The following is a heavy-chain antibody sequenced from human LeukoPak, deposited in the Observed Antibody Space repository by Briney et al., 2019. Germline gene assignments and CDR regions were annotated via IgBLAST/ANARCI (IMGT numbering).Heavy chain of an antibody. CDR3: ARISLGAIWGYYYGMDV. J-gene: IGHJ6*02. CDR2: IIPIFGTA. Sequence: ASVKVSCKASGGTFSSYAISWVRQAPGQGLEWMGGIIPIFGTANCAQKFQGRVTITADESTSTAYMELSSLRSEDTAVFYCARISLGAIWGYYYGMDVWGQGTTVTVSS. CDR1: GGTFSSYA. V-gene: IGHV1-69*13. D-gene: IGHD1-26*01.